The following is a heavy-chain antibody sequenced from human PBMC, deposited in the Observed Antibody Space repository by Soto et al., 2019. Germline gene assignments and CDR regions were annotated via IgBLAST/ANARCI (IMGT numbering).Heavy chain of an antibody. Sequence: GSLRLSCAASGFTFSSYAMHWVRQAPGKGLEWVAVISYDGSNKYYADSVKGRFTISRDNSKNTLYLQMNSLRAEDTAVYYCARFNLGGDNYYDSSGPTHWGQGT. CDR1: GFTFSSYA. V-gene: IGHV3-30-3*01. CDR3: ARFNLGGDNYYDSSGPTH. J-gene: IGHJ4*02. CDR2: ISYDGSNK. D-gene: IGHD3-22*01.